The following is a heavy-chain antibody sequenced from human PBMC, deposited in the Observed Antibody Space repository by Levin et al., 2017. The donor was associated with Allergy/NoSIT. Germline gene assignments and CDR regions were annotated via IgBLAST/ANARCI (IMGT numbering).Heavy chain of an antibody. CDR3: ARDSSGYPKSSFGF. CDR2: IYPGDSDT. CDR1: GYSFTSYW. D-gene: IGHD3-22*01. Sequence: GGSLRLSCRGSGYSFTSYWIAWVRQMPEKGLEWMGIIYPGDSDTRYSPSFEGQVTISADKSINTAYLHWSSLKASDTAMYYCARDSSGYPKSSFGFWGQGTMVTVSS. J-gene: IGHJ3*01. V-gene: IGHV5-51*01.